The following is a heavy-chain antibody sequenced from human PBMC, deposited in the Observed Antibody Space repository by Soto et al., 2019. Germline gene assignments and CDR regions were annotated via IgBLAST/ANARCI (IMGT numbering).Heavy chain of an antibody. D-gene: IGHD3-10*01. J-gene: IGHJ6*02. Sequence: SGPTLVNPTETLTLTCTVSGFSLSNARMGVSWIRQPPGKALEWLAHIFSNDEKSYSTSLKSRLTISKDTSKSQVVLTMINMDPVDTATYYCARIRQIRDPTTHYYYYGMDVWGQGTTVTVSS. CDR3: ARIRQIRDPTTHYYYYGMDV. CDR1: GFSLSNARMG. CDR2: IFSNDEK. V-gene: IGHV2-26*01.